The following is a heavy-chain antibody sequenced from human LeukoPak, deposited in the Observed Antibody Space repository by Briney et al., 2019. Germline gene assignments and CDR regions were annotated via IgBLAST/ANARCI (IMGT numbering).Heavy chain of an antibody. J-gene: IGHJ4*02. V-gene: IGHV3-48*01. CDR1: VFTLSGYT. Sequence: GRTLRLSRAASVFTLSGYTMNSVRHAPAKGLERVSYISSSSSTIYYADSVKGRFTISRDNAKNSLYLQMNSLRAEDTAVYYCASRITGTIGGYFDYWGQGTLVTVSS. CDR2: ISSSSSTI. D-gene: IGHD1-7*01. CDR3: ASRITGTIGGYFDY.